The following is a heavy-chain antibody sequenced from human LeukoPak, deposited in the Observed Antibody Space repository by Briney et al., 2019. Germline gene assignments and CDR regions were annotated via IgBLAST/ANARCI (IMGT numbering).Heavy chain of an antibody. J-gene: IGHJ3*02. CDR3: ARHKWPNRGAFDI. Sequence: PGGSLRLSCAASGFTFSSYAMSWIRQPPGKGLEWIGSIYYSGSTYYNPSLKSRVTISVDTSKNQFSLKLSSVTAADTAVYYCARHKWPNRGAFDIWGQGTMVTVSS. CDR1: GFTFSSYA. CDR2: IYYSGST. V-gene: IGHV4-39*01. D-gene: IGHD5-12*01.